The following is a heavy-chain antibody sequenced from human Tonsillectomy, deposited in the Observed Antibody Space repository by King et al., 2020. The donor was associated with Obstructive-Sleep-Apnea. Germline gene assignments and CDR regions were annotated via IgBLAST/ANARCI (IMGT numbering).Heavy chain of an antibody. CDR2: IYPGDSDT. Sequence: GQLVQSGAEVKKPGESLKISCKGSGYSFTFHWIGWVRQMPGKGLEWMGIIYPGDSDTRYSPSFQGQVTISADKSISTAYLQWSSLKASDTAMYYCARNYCGGDCYSLEWFDPWGQGTLVTVSS. CDR1: GYSFTFHW. D-gene: IGHD2-21*02. CDR3: ARNYCGGDCYSLEWFDP. V-gene: IGHV5-51*01. J-gene: IGHJ5*02.